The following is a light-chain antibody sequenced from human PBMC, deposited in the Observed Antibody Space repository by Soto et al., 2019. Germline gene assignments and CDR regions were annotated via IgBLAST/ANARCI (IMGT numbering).Light chain of an antibody. CDR1: HDISNS. V-gene: IGKV1-33*01. CDR2: DAS. J-gene: IGKJ4*01. Sequence: DIKMTQSPSSLSAYVGDRVTITCQASHDISNSLNWYHQRPGEAPNLLIYDASNLGTGVPLRFSGSGSGTDFSFTITSLQPEDVGTYYCQQFDKLPLTFGGGTKVVI. CDR3: QQFDKLPLT.